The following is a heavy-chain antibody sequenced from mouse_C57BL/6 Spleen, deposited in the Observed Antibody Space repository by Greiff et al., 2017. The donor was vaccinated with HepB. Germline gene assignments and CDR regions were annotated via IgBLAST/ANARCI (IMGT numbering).Heavy chain of an antibody. V-gene: IGHV5-6*01. CDR1: GFTFSSYG. J-gene: IGHJ2*01. D-gene: IGHD3-1*01. Sequence: EVKLMESGGDLVKPGGSLNLSCAASGFTFSSYGMSWVCQTPDKRLEWVATMSSGGSYNYYQDSVKGRCTISRDNDKNTLYLQIRSLKSEDTAKYYCARQEAPFRPSYFDYWGQGTTLTVSS. CDR2: MSSGGSYN. CDR3: ARQEAPFRPSYFDY.